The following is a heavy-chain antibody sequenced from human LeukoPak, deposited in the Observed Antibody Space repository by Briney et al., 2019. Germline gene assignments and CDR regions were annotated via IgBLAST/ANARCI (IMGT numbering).Heavy chain of an antibody. V-gene: IGHV3-7*01. CDR2: IKQDGSEK. CDR3: ARDLGYSSSSIFGPALDY. CDR1: GFTFSNYW. Sequence: PGGSLRLSCAASGFTFSNYWMSWVRQAPGKGLEWVANIKQDGSEKNYVNSVKGRFTISRDNAKNSLYLQMNSLRAEDTAVYYCARDLGYSSSSIFGPALDYWGQGTLVTVSS. D-gene: IGHD6-6*01. J-gene: IGHJ4*02.